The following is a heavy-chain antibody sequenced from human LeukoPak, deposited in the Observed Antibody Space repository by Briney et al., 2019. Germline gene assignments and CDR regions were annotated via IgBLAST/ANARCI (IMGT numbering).Heavy chain of an antibody. J-gene: IGHJ4*02. CDR3: ARGGTGVPFDY. V-gene: IGHV3-7*01. CDR1: GFTSSSYW. Sequence: GGSLRLSCAASGFTSSSYWVSWGREAPGKGLEGVANIQQDGSEKSYVEDATDRFTISRDNAKNSLYTQMYRLRAEAPAVYYCARGGTGVPFDYWGQGTLVTVSS. CDR2: IQQDGSEK. D-gene: IGHD7-27*01.